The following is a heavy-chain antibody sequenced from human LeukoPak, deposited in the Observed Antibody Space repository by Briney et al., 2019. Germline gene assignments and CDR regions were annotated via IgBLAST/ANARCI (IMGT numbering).Heavy chain of an antibody. Sequence: GGSLRLSCAASGFPFSSYSMTWVRQAPGKGLEWVANIKPDGTTKFYVDSVKGRLTISRDNALNSLYLQMNSLRAEDTAIYYCARSIPYGTTWYGRSDYWGQGTLVTVSS. CDR2: IKPDGTTK. D-gene: IGHD6-13*01. CDR3: ARSIPYGTTWYGRSDY. V-gene: IGHV3-7*03. CDR1: GFPFSSYS. J-gene: IGHJ4*02.